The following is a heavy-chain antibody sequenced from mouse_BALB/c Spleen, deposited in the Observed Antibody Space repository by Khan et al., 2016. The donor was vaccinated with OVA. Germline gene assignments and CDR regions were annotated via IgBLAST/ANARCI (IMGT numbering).Heavy chain of an antibody. V-gene: IGHV1-4*01. CDR2: INPSSGYT. CDR3: ARDGAYYRNDGWVAY. D-gene: IGHD2-14*01. J-gene: IGHJ3*01. CDR1: GYTFTSYT. Sequence: QVQLKQSGAELARPGASVKMSCKASGYTFTSYTIHWIQQRPGQGLEWIGYINPSSGYTNYHQKFKDKAPLTADKSSTTAYMQLSSLTSADSAVYYCARDGAYYRNDGWVAYWGQGTLVTVSA.